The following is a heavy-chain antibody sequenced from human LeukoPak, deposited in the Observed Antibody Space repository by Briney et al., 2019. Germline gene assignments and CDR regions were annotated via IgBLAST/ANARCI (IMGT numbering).Heavy chain of an antibody. CDR1: GFTVSSNY. D-gene: IGHD6-13*01. CDR2: MYSGGST. V-gene: IGHV3-53*01. J-gene: IGHJ5*02. Sequence: GGSLRLSCAASGFTVSSNYMSWVRQAPGKGLEWVSVMYSGGSTYYADSVKGRFTISRDNSKNTLYLQMNSLRAEDTAVYYCARVRRPYSSSWYRVNWFDPWGQGTLVTVSS. CDR3: ARVRRPYSSSWYRVNWFDP.